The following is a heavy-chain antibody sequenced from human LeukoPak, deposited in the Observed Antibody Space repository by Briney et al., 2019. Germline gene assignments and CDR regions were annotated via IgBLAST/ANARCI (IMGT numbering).Heavy chain of an antibody. CDR3: ARAHYYGSGSYYIGVPDD. V-gene: IGHV1-46*01. CDR2: INPSGGST. Sequence: ASVKVSCKASGYTFTSYYMHWVRQAPGQGLEWMGIINPSGGSTSYAQKFQGRVTMTRDMSTSTVYMELSRLRSDDTAVYYCARAHYYGSGSYYIGVPDDWGQGTLVTVSS. CDR1: GYTFTSYY. D-gene: IGHD3-10*01. J-gene: IGHJ4*02.